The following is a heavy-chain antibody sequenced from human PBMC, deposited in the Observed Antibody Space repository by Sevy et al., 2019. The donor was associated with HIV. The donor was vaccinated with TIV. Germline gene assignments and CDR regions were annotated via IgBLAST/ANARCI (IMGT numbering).Heavy chain of an antibody. D-gene: IGHD7-27*01. V-gene: IGHV5-51*01. CDR3: ARPRDWGSVPYVFDV. CDR1: GYSFTSYW. J-gene: IGHJ3*01. Sequence: GESLKISCKGSGYSFTSYWIAWVRQMPGKGLEWMGSTFPADSDTRYSPSFQGQVTISADKSISVAYLQWSSLKASDTAMYYSARPRDWGSVPYVFDVWGQGTMVTVSS. CDR2: TFPADSDT.